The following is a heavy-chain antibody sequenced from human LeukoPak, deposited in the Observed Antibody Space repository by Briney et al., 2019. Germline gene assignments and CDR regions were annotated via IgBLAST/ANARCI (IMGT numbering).Heavy chain of an antibody. V-gene: IGHV3-74*01. Sequence: PGGSLRLSCAASGFTFTSHWMHWVRQAPGKGLVWVSRINSDGTSTTYAGSVKGRFTISRDNAKNSLYLQMNSLRAEDTAVYYCARGGVVVPAAMIEYYYGMDVWGQGTTVTVSS. D-gene: IGHD2-2*01. CDR1: GFTFTSHW. CDR3: ARGGVVVPAAMIEYYYGMDV. CDR2: INSDGTST. J-gene: IGHJ6*02.